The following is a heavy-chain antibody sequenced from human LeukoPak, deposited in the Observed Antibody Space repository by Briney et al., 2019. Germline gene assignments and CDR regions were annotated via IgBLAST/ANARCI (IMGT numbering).Heavy chain of an antibody. CDR2: IYYSGST. J-gene: IGHJ5*02. CDR1: GGSISDYY. Sequence: SETLSLTCTVSGGSISDYYWSWIRQPPGKGLEWIGYIYYSGSTNYNPSLKSRVTISVDTSKNQFSLKLSSVTAADTAVYYCAREMESYGDYVGNWFDPWGQGTLVTVSS. V-gene: IGHV4-59*01. D-gene: IGHD4-17*01. CDR3: AREMESYGDYVGNWFDP.